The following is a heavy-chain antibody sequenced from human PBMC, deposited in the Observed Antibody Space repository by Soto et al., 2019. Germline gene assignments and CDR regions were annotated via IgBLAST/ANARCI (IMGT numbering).Heavy chain of an antibody. CDR3: ASPSPRGDYYYGMDV. CDR1: GFTVSSNY. J-gene: IGHJ6*02. CDR2: IYSGGST. V-gene: IGHV3-53*01. Sequence: PGGSLRLSCAASGFTVSSNYMSWVRQAPGKGLEWVSVIYSGGSTYYADSVKGRFTISRDNSKNTLYLQMNSLRAEDTAVYYCASPSPRGDYYYGMDVWGQGTTVTVSS. D-gene: IGHD3-10*01.